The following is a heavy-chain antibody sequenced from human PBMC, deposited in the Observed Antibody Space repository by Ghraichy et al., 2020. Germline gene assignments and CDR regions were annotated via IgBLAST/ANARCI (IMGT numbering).Heavy chain of an antibody. CDR3: ARGGQLVDY. V-gene: IGHV4-34*01. D-gene: IGHD6-6*01. J-gene: IGHJ4*02. CDR1: GGSFSGYY. CDR2: INHSGST. Sequence: SETLSLTCAVYGGSFSGYYWSWIRQPPGKGLEWIGEINHSGSTNYNPSLKSRVTISVDTSKNQFSLKLSSVTAADTAVYYCARGGQLVDYWGQGTLVTVSS.